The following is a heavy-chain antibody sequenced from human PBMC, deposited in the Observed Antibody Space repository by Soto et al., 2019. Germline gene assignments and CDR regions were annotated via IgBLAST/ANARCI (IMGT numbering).Heavy chain of an antibody. Sequence: PSETLSLTCTVSGGSISSYYLSWIRQPPGKGLEWIGYIYYSGSTNYKPSLKSRFSLLVDPSKNQFSLRLISVTAADTAVYYCAIHPTFSGYVEYFDYWGQGTLGTGST. V-gene: IGHV4-59*08. CDR1: GGSISSYY. CDR2: IYYSGST. D-gene: IGHD5-12*01. CDR3: AIHPTFSGYVEYFDY. J-gene: IGHJ4*02.